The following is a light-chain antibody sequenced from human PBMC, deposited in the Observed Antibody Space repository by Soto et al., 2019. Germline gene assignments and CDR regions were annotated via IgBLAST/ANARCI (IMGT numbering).Light chain of an antibody. J-gene: IGKJ1*01. CDR2: GAS. CDR1: QSISSY. Sequence: DIQMTQSPSSLSASVGDRDTITCRASQSISSYLDWHQQKPGKAPKLLIYGASSLQSGVPSRFSGSGSGTDFTLTISSLQPEDFATYYCQQSSSTPRTFGQGTKVEIK. V-gene: IGKV1-39*01. CDR3: QQSSSTPRT.